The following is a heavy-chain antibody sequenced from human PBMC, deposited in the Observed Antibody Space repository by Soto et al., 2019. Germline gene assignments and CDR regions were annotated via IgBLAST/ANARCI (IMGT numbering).Heavy chain of an antibody. CDR1: GFTFSSYA. Sequence: PGGSLRLSCVASGFTFSSYAMTWVRQAPGKGLEWVSSMGGSGRSTYYTDSVKGRFTISRDNSKSTLYLQMTSLRAEDTALYYCAKDLPRELLPTCFDSWGPGTLVTVSS. D-gene: IGHD3-10*01. V-gene: IGHV3-23*01. J-gene: IGHJ5*01. CDR3: AKDLPRELLPTCFDS. CDR2: MGGSGRST.